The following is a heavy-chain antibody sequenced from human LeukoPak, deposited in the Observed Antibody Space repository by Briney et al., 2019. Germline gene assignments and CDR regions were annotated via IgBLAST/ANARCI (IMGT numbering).Heavy chain of an antibody. CDR2: IYYSGST. J-gene: IGHJ4*02. V-gene: IGHV4-30-4*08. CDR1: GGSISSGDYY. D-gene: IGHD4-23*01. Sequence: SQTLSLTCTVSGGSISSGDYYWSWIRQPPGEGLEWIGYIYYSGSTYYNPSLKSRVTISVDTSKNQFSLKLSSVTAADTAVYYCAGSLDYGGNPALDYWGQGTLVTVSS. CDR3: AGSLDYGGNPALDY.